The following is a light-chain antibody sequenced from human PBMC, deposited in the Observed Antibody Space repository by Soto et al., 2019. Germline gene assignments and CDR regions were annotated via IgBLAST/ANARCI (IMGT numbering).Light chain of an antibody. CDR2: VND. CDR1: SSNMGTNT. Sequence: QSVLTQPPSASGTPGQRVTISCSGGSSNMGTNTVSWYQQVPGTAPKVLIYVNDQRPSGVTDRFSGSNAGTSASLAISGLQPEDEAEYYCVAWDDSLNGHVFGTGTKLTVL. CDR3: VAWDDSLNGHV. J-gene: IGLJ1*01. V-gene: IGLV1-44*01.